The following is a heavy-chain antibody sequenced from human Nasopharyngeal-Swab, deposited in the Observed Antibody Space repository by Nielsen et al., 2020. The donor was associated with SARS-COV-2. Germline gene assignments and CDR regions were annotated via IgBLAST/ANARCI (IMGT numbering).Heavy chain of an antibody. CDR1: GFTFSSYG. V-gene: IGHV3-33*08. CDR2: IWYDGSNK. J-gene: IGHJ4*02. CDR3: ARDFGEYYYDSSGSRFDY. D-gene: IGHD3-22*01. Sequence: GESLKIPCAASGFTFSSYGMHWVRQAPGKGLEWVAVIWYDGSNKYYADSVKGRFTISRDNSKNTLYLQMNSLRAEDTAVYYCARDFGEYYYDSSGSRFDYWGQGTLVTVSS.